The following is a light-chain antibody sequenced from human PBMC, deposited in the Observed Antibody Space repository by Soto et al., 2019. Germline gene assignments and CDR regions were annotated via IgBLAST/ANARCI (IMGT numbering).Light chain of an antibody. CDR1: QTISSC. CDR3: QHYNSYSEA. CDR2: KAS. V-gene: IGKV1-5*03. Sequence: DIQMTQSPSTLSGSVGDRVTITCRASQTISSCLAWYQQKPGKAPKLLIYKASTLKSGVPSRFSGSGSGTEFTLTISSRQPDDFATYYCQHYNSYSEAFGQGTKVELK. J-gene: IGKJ1*01.